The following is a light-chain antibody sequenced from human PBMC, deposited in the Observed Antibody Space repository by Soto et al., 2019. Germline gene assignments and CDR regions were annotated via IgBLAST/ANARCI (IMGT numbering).Light chain of an antibody. CDR1: QSVSLTY. J-gene: IGKJ1*01. CDR2: GAS. Sequence: IVLTQSPGTLSLSPGERSTLACMSSQSVSLTYLAWYQQNPGQAPRLLIYGASSRATGIPDRFSGSGSGTEFTLSISRLEPEDFAVYYCQQYGSSPWTFGQGTKVDIK. V-gene: IGKV3-20*01. CDR3: QQYGSSPWT.